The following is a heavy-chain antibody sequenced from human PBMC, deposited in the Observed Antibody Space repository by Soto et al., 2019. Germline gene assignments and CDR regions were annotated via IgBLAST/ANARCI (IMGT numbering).Heavy chain of an antibody. CDR2: ISAYNGNT. D-gene: IGHD3-10*01. CDR3: ARELKELLWFGELSQPYYFDY. J-gene: IGHJ4*02. V-gene: IGHV1-18*01. Sequence: QVQLVQSGAEVKKPGASVKVSCKASGYTFTSYGISWVRQAPGQGLEWMGWISAYNGNTNYAQKLQGRVTMTTDTSTXXAXMXXRSLRSDDTAVYYCARELKELLWFGELSQPYYFDYWGQGTLVTVSS. CDR1: GYTFTSYG.